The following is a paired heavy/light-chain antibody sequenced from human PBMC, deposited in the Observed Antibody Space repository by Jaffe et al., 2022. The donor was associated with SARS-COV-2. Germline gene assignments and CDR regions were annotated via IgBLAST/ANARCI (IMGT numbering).Heavy chain of an antibody. CDR2: ISGSGGSI. Sequence: EVQLVESGGGLVQPGGSLRLSCAASGFTFSSHAMNWVRQAPGKGLEWVSVISGSGGSIYYADAVKGRFTISRGNFKNTLYLQMNSLRAEDTAIYYCVKGHDTVTTIGAFDIWGRGTMVTVSS. V-gene: IGHV3-23*04. CDR1: GFTFSSHA. CDR3: VKGHDTVTTIGAFDI. J-gene: IGHJ3*02. D-gene: IGHD5-12*01.
Light chain of an antibody. V-gene: IGLV3-21*04. Sequence: SYVLTQPPSVAVAPGKTASMTCGGNNIGSKSVHWYQQKAGQAPLLVIYYDTDRPSGIPERFSGSNSGNTATLTISRVEAGDEADYYCQVWDSISDVVFGGGTKLTVL. CDR3: QVWDSISDVV. J-gene: IGLJ3*02. CDR1: NIGSKS. CDR2: YDT.